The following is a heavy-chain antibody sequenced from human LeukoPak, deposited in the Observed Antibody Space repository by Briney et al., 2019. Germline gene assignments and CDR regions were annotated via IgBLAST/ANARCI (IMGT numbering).Heavy chain of an antibody. V-gene: IGHV4-4*07. J-gene: IGHJ4*02. CDR1: GDSIRGFY. CDR2: IYTSGST. D-gene: IGHD6-19*01. CDR3: ARGSGWHETAIDY. Sequence: SETLSLTCNVSGDSIRGFYWGWIRQPAGKGLEWIGRIYTSGSTNYNPSHKSRVTMSLDTSRNQFSLNLTSVTAADTAVYYCARGSGWHETAIDYWGQGTLVTVSS.